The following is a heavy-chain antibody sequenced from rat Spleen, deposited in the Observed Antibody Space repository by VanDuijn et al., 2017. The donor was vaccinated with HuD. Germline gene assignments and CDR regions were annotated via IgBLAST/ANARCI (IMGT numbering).Heavy chain of an antibody. D-gene: IGHD4-6*01. CDR3: ATDWGGVMDA. J-gene: IGHJ4*01. V-gene: IGHV5S13*01. CDR2: ISSGGGDT. CDR1: GFTFSDYA. Sequence: EVQLVESGGGLVQPGRSLKLSCAASGFTFSDYAMAWVRPVPTKGLEWIASISSGGGDTYYRDSVKGRFTISRDNAKNTQYLKMDSLRSEDTATYYCATDWGGVMDAWGQGASVTVSS.